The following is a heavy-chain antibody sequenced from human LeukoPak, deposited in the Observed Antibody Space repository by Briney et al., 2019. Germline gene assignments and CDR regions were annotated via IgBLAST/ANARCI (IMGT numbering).Heavy chain of an antibody. J-gene: IGHJ4*02. Sequence: GGSLRLSCAASGFTFSSYSMNWVRQAPGKGLEWVSSISGSSSYIYYADSVKGRFTISRDNSKNTLYLQMNSLRAEDTAVYYCAKDRDTDFDYWGQGTLVTVS. CDR3: AKDRDTDFDY. CDR1: GFTFSSYS. CDR2: ISGSSSYI. V-gene: IGHV3-21*01.